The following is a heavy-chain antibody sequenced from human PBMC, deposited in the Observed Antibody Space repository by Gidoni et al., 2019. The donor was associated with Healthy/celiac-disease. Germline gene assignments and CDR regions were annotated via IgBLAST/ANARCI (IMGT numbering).Heavy chain of an antibody. CDR2: IYSGGST. Sequence: EVQLVETGGGLIQPGGSLRLSCAASGFTASSNYMSWVRQAPGKGLEWVSVIYSGGSTYYADSVKGRFTISRDNSKNTLYLQMNSLRAEDTAVYYCARDGGSYYGSAFDIWGQGTMVTVSS. CDR1: GFTASSNY. CDR3: ARDGGSYYGSAFDI. V-gene: IGHV3-53*02. J-gene: IGHJ3*02. D-gene: IGHD1-26*01.